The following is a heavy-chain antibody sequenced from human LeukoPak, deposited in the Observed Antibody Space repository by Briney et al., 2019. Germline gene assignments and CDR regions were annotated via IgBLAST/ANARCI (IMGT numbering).Heavy chain of an antibody. Sequence: SETLSLTCTVSGGSISSSGYYWGWIRQPPGKGLEWIGSMYYSGSTYYNPSLKSRVTISVDTSKNHFSLKLSPVTAADTAVYYCARDFRGGYDFWSGYYTPYYFDYWGQGTLVTVSS. J-gene: IGHJ4*02. D-gene: IGHD3-3*01. CDR1: GGSISSSGYY. CDR3: ARDFRGGYDFWSGYYTPYYFDY. V-gene: IGHV4-39*07. CDR2: MYYSGST.